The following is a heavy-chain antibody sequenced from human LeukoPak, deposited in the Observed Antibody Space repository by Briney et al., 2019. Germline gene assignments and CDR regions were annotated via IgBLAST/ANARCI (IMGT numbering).Heavy chain of an antibody. Sequence: VASVKVSFKASGYTFLSYSICWVRQAPGQGLEWMGWISGYNGVTNYAQKRQGRVTMTTDTSTTTVYMELRSLRSDDTAVYYCARDRIGVAGTAPEYWGQGTLVTVSS. D-gene: IGHD6-19*01. CDR2: ISGYNGVT. J-gene: IGHJ4*02. V-gene: IGHV1-18*01. CDR3: ARDRIGVAGTAPEY. CDR1: GYTFLSYS.